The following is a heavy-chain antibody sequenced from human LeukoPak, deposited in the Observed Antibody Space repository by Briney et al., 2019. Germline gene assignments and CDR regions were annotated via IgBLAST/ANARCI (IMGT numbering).Heavy chain of an antibody. D-gene: IGHD7-27*01. CDR2: IYYTGT. J-gene: IGHJ4*02. Sequence: PSETLSLTCTVSGGSISSYYWSWIRQSPGKGLEWIGYIYYTGTSYNPSLKSRVTISADTSKNQFSLNLSSVTAVDTAVYYCASRKLGNDYWGQGTLVTVSS. CDR1: GGSISSYY. CDR3: ASRKLGNDY. V-gene: IGHV4-59*01.